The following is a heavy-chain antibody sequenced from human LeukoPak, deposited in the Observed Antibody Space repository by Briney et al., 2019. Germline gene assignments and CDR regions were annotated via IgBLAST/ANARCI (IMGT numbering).Heavy chain of an antibody. V-gene: IGHV1-46*04. CDR1: GYTFTKYY. CDR3: ARGPPYGAGSTEVY. D-gene: IGHD3-10*01. Sequence: GASVKVSCKTSGYTFTKYYVHWVRQAPGQGLEWMGLVNPSAGSTTYAQKLQGRVTMTRDTSTSTVYMELTSLRSEGTAVYYCARGPPYGAGSTEVYWGQGTLVTVSS. J-gene: IGHJ4*02. CDR2: VNPSAGST.